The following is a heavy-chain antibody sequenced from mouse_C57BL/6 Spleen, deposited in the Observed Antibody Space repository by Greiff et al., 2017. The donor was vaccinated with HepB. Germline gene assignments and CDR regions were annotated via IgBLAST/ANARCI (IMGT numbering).Heavy chain of an antibody. V-gene: IGHV5-16*01. CDR1: GFTFSDYY. Sequence: EVKVVESEGGLVQPGSSMKLSCTASGFTFSDYYMAWVRQVPEKGLEWVANINYDGSSTYYLDSLKSRFIISRDNAKNILYLQMSSLKSDDTATYYCARTDGYYYFDDWGQGTTLTVSS. D-gene: IGHD2-3*01. CDR2: INYDGSST. CDR3: ARTDGYYYFDD. J-gene: IGHJ2*01.